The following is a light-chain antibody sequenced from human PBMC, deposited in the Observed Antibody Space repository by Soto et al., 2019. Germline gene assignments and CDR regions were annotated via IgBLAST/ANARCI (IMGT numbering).Light chain of an antibody. CDR2: VYSDGSH. V-gene: IGLV4-69*01. CDR1: IGHSSYA. CDR3: QTWGKGIV. J-gene: IGLJ2*01. Sequence: QLVLTQSPSASASLGASVKLTCTLNIGHSSYAIAWHQQQPEKGPRYLMKVYSDGSHIRGDGIPDRFSGSSSGTERYLTIASLQSEDEADYYCQTWGKGIVFGGGTKLTVL.